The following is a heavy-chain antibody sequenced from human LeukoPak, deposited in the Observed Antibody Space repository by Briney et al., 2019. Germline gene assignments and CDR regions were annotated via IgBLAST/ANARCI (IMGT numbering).Heavy chain of an antibody. CDR1: GGSISSSSYY. V-gene: IGHV4-39*01. D-gene: IGHD3-22*01. CDR3: ARLRENYYYDSSGIIDY. Sequence: SETLSLTCTVSGGSISSSSYYWGWIRQPPGTGLEWIGSIYYSGSTYYNPSLKSRVTISVDTSKNQFSLKLSSVTAADTAVYYCARLRENYYYDSSGIIDYWGQGTLVTVSS. CDR2: IYYSGST. J-gene: IGHJ4*02.